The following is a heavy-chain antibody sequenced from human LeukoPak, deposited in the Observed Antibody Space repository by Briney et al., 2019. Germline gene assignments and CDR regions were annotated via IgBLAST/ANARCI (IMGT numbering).Heavy chain of an antibody. CDR2: ISSSSSTI. J-gene: IGHJ4*02. D-gene: IGHD3-10*01. Sequence: GGSLRLSCAASGFTFSSYSMNWVRQAPGKGLEWVSYISSSSSTIYYADSVKGRFTISRDNAKNSLYLQMNSLRAEDTAVYYCARSPDSIWFGELYYYYFDYWGQGTLVTVSS. CDR3: ARSPDSIWFGELYYYYFDY. CDR1: GFTFSSYS. V-gene: IGHV3-48*01.